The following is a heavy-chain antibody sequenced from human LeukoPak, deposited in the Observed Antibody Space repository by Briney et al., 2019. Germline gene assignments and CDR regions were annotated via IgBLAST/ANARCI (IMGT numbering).Heavy chain of an antibody. CDR1: GGSISSSSYY. CDR3: ARQVVPGYFDY. V-gene: IGHV4-39*07. D-gene: IGHD3-22*01. J-gene: IGHJ4*02. Sequence: SETLSLTCTVSGGSISSSSYYWGWIRQPPGKGLEWIGSIYYSGSTYYNPSLKSRVTISVDTSKNQFSLKLSSVTAADTAVYYCARQVVPGYFDYWGQGTLVTVSS. CDR2: IYYSGST.